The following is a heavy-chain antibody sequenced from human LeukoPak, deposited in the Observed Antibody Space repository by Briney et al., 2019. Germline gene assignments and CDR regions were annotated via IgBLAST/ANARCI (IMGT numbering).Heavy chain of an antibody. CDR2: ISSDGSNK. CDR1: GFTFSSYA. V-gene: IGHV3-30-3*01. CDR3: ASLRPYYYDSSGYSGYFQH. Sequence: GRSLRLSCAASGFTFSSYAIHWVRQAPGKGLEWVAVISSDGSNKYYADSVKGRFTISRDNSKNTLYLQINSLRAEDTAVYYCASLRPYYYDSSGYSGYFQHWGQGTLVTVSS. J-gene: IGHJ1*01. D-gene: IGHD3-22*01.